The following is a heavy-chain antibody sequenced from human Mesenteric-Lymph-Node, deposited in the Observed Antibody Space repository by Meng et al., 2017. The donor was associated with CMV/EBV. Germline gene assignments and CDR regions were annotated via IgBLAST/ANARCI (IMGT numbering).Heavy chain of an antibody. D-gene: IGHD5-12*01. CDR3: ARAGADIVLDY. V-gene: IGHV4-39*07. CDR1: GDSISTTGSY. Sequence: SETLSLTCTVSGDSISTTGSYWGWIRQPPGKGLEWIGHIYNSANTYYNPSLKGRVTISVDTSKNQFSLKVSSVTAADTAVYYCARAGADIVLDYWGQGTLVTVSS. J-gene: IGHJ4*02. CDR2: IYNSANT.